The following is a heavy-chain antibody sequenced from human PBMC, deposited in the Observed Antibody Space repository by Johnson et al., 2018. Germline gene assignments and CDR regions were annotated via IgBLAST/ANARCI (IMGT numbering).Heavy chain of an antibody. CDR3: TKDMQSGLAVAETSYFQH. CDR1: GFTFEDYA. D-gene: IGHD6-19*01. J-gene: IGHJ1*01. CDR2: ISWNGGTI. V-gene: IGHV3-9*01. Sequence: EVQLLESGGGLVQPGRSLRLSCAASGFTFEDYAMHWVRQAPGKGLEWVSGISWNGGTIGYADSVKGRFTISRDNAKNSLYLQMNSLRPEDTALYYCTKDMQSGLAVAETSYFQHWGQGTLVTVSS.